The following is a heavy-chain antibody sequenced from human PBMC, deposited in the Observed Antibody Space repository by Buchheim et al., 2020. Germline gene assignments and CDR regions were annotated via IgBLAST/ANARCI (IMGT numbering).Heavy chain of an antibody. CDR1: GFTFSSYG. CDR2: ISYDGSNK. V-gene: IGHV3-30*18. D-gene: IGHD6-6*01. CDR3: ANDYSSSHYYYYGMDV. J-gene: IGHJ6*02. Sequence: QVQLVESGGGVVQPGRSLRLSCAASGFTFSSYGMHWVRQAPGKGLEWVAVISYDGSNKYYADSVKGRFTISSDNSKNTLYLQMNSLRAEDTAVYYCANDYSSSHYYYYGMDVWGQGTT.